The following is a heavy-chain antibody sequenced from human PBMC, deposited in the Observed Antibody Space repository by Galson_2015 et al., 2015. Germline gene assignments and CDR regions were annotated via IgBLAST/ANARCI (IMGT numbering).Heavy chain of an antibody. V-gene: IGHV1-3*01. J-gene: IGHJ4*02. CDR2: INAGNGNT. D-gene: IGHD4-23*01. CDR3: ARDSKVFGGLASFNFDY. Sequence: SVKVSCKASGYTFTSYAMHWVRQAPGQRLEWMGWINAGNGNTKYSQKFQGRVTITRDTSASTAYMELSSLRSEDTAVYYCARDSKVFGGLASFNFDYWGQGTLVTVSS. CDR1: GYTFTSYA.